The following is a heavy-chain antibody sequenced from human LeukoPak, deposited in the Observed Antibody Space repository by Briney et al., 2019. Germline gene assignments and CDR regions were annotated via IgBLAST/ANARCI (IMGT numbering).Heavy chain of an antibody. CDR2: IYPGDSDT. Sequence: GESLKISCKGSGYSFTSHWIGWVRQMPGKGLEWMGIIYPGDSDTRYSPSFQGQVTISADKSISTAYLQWSSLKASDTAMYYRARHNYPRTRNRAADYYYYMDVWGKGTTVTVSS. CDR1: GYSFTSHW. V-gene: IGHV5-51*01. J-gene: IGHJ6*03. CDR3: ARHNYPRTRNRAADYYYYMDV. D-gene: IGHD1-14*01.